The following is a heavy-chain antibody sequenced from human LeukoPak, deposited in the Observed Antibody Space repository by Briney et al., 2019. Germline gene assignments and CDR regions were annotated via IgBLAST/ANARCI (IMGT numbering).Heavy chain of an antibody. CDR3: ARDLTAVAATSAYYYYYGMDV. V-gene: IGHV3-30-3*01. CDR2: ISYAGSNK. D-gene: IGHD2-15*01. Sequence: GGSLRLSCAASGFTFSSYAMHWVRQAPGKGLEWVAVISYAGSNKYYADSVKGRFTISRDNAKNSLYLQMNSLRAEDTAVYYCARDLTAVAATSAYYYYYGMDVWGQGTTVTVSS. J-gene: IGHJ6*02. CDR1: GFTFSSYA.